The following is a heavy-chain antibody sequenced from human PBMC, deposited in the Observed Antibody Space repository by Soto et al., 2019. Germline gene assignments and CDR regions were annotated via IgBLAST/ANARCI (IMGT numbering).Heavy chain of an antibody. CDR1: GGSFRGYY. V-gene: IGHV4-34*01. Sequence: PSETLSLTCAVYGGSFRGYYWSWIRQPPGKGLEWIGEINHSGSTNYNPSLKSRVTISVDTSKNQFSLKLSSVTAADTAVYYCARGGVGYYYYYYMDVWDKGTTVIVS. CDR2: INHSGST. CDR3: ARGGVGYYYYYYMDV. J-gene: IGHJ6*03.